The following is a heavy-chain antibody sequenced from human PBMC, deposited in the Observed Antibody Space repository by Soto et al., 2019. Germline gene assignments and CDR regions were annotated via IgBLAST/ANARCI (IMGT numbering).Heavy chain of an antibody. Sequence: GESLKISCAASGFTFSSYWMSWVRQAPGKGLEWVANIKQDGSEKYYVDSVKGRFTISRDNAKNSLYLQMNSLRAEDTAVYYCARIQLDDAFDIWGQGTMVTVSS. CDR2: IKQDGSEK. J-gene: IGHJ3*02. D-gene: IGHD1-1*01. CDR3: ARIQLDDAFDI. V-gene: IGHV3-7*03. CDR1: GFTFSSYW.